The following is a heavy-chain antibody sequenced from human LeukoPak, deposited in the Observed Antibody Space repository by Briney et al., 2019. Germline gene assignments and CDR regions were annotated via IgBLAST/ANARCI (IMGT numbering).Heavy chain of an antibody. CDR3: ATDLAGLFDY. CDR1: GFTFSSSW. Sequence: PGGSLSLSCAASGFTFSSSWMHWVRQAPGEGLVWVSRNPDGTTTSYADSVKGRFNISRHNARNTLFLQMNSLRVDDTAVYYCATDLAGLFDYWGRGTLVSVSS. J-gene: IGHJ4*02. CDR2: NPDGTTT. V-gene: IGHV3-74*01.